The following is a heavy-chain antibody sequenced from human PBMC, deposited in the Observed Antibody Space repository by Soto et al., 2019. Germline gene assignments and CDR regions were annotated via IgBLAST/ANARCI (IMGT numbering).Heavy chain of an antibody. V-gene: IGHV1-8*01. D-gene: IGHD6-6*01. CDR3: ARSASLAARPFDY. J-gene: IGHJ4*02. Sequence: ASVKVSCKASGYSFTSYDINWVRQATGQGLEWMGWMNPNSGNTGYAQKFQGRVTMTRNTSISTAYMELSSLRSEDTAVYCCARSASLAARPFDYWGQGTLVTVSS. CDR1: GYSFTSYD. CDR2: MNPNSGNT.